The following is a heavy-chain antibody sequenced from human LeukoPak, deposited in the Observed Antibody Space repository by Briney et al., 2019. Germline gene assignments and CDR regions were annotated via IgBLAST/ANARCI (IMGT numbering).Heavy chain of an antibody. D-gene: IGHD3-22*01. CDR3: AGDSSGYSDDAFDI. CDR1: GFTFSSYA. CDR2: ISYDGSNK. Sequence: PGGSLRLSCAASGFTFSSYAMHWVRQAPGKGLEWVAVISYDGSNKYYADSVKGRFTISRDNSKNTLYLQMNSLRAEDTTVYYRAGDSSGYSDDAFDIWGQGTMVTVSS. J-gene: IGHJ3*02. V-gene: IGHV3-30*01.